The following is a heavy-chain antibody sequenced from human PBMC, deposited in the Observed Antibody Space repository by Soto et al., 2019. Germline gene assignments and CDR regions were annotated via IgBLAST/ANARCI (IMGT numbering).Heavy chain of an antibody. V-gene: IGHV1-8*01. J-gene: IGHJ4*02. CDR3: AIRLRRRGFVDY. Sequence: QVQLVQSGAEVKKPGASVKVSCKASGYTFTSYDINWVRQATGQGLEWMGWMNPNSGNTGYAQKFQGRVTMTRNTSISPAYMALSRLRSEDPAVYYCAIRLRRRGFVDYWGQGTLVTVSS. D-gene: IGHD4-17*01. CDR2: MNPNSGNT. CDR1: GYTFTSYD.